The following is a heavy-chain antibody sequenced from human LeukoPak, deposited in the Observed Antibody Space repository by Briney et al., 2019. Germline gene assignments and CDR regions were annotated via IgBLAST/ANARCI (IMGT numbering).Heavy chain of an antibody. J-gene: IGHJ6*03. Sequence: GGSLRLSCAASGFTFSSYGMHWVRQAPGKGLEWVAVIWYDGSNKYYADSVKGRFTISRDNSKNTLYLQMNSLRAEDTAVYYCAKSSGWDYYMDVWGKGTTVTVSS. CDR2: IWYDGSNK. V-gene: IGHV3-33*06. D-gene: IGHD6-25*01. CDR3: AKSSGWDYYMDV. CDR1: GFTFSSYG.